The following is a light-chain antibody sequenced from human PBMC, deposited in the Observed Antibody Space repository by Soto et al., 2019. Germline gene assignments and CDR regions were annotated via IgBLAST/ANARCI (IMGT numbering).Light chain of an antibody. V-gene: IGKV1-5*01. CDR2: DLS. CDR3: QQYQSETWT. J-gene: IGKJ1*01. CDR1: QNIERW. Sequence: DIHVTQSPSTLSASCGDRAIITCRASQNIERWQAWYQQKPGTAPQPPLYDLSSLQRGVPSRFSGSGSATEFILTISDLQPDDFATYYCQQYQSETWTFGQATTVDI.